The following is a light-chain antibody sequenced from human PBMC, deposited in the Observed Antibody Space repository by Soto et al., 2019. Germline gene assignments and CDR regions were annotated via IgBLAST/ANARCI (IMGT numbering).Light chain of an antibody. CDR3: QQYDRSPLIT. CDR1: QTVNSNY. V-gene: IGKV3-20*01. CDR2: GAS. Sequence: EIVLTQSTGTLSLSPGERATLSCRASQTVNSNYLAWYQQRAGQAPRLLIYGASTRAADITDRFSGSGSGTDFTLTISRLEPEDFAVYYCQQYDRSPLITFGGGTKGEIK. J-gene: IGKJ4*01.